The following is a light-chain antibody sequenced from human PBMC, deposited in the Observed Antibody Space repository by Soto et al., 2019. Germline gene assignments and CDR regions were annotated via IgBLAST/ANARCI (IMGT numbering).Light chain of an antibody. V-gene: IGKV3-11*01. CDR3: KQRSSWYS. Sequence: EIVLTQSPATLSLSPGEGATLSCRASQSVSNYIAWYQQKPGQAPRLLIYDASNRAAGVPARFSGSGSGTDFPLTISSLEPEDFEVYYCKQRSSWYSFGQGTKLEIK. CDR1: QSVSNY. J-gene: IGKJ2*01. CDR2: DAS.